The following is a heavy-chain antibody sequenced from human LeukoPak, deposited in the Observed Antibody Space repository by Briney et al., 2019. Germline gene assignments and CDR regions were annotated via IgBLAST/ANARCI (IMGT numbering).Heavy chain of an antibody. J-gene: IGHJ6*02. V-gene: IGHV1-69*04. CDR3: ARDGGWLQTQNHYYYHGMDV. CDR1: GGTFSTYA. D-gene: IGHD5-24*01. CDR2: ILPIFDMA. Sequence: SVRVSCKASGGTFSTYAITWVRQAPGQGLEWMGRILPIFDMANYAQKFQGRVTMTADTSTRTAYMELSSLRSDDTAVYYCARDGGWLQTQNHYYYHGMDVWGQGTTVTVSS.